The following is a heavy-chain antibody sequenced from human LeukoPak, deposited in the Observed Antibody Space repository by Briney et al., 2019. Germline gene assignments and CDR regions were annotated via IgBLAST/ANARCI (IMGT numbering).Heavy chain of an antibody. CDR1: GFTFSSYA. Sequence: PGRSLRLSCAASGFTFSSYAMHWVRQAPGKGLEWVSVIYSGGSTYYADSVKGRFTISRDNSKNTLYLQMNSLRAEDTAVYYCAKDGWDYWGQGTLVTVSS. CDR3: AKDGWDY. D-gene: IGHD2-2*03. J-gene: IGHJ4*02. CDR2: IYSGGST. V-gene: IGHV3-NL1*01.